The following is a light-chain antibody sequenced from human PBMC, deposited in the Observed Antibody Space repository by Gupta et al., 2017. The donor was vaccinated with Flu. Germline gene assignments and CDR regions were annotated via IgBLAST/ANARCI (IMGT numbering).Light chain of an antibody. CDR1: QSVRNNY. J-gene: IGKJ2*02. Sequence: DIVLTQSPGTLSLSPGERATLSCRASQSVRNNYLAWYQQKPGQAPRLLIYGASSRATGIPDKFSGSGSETDFTLTISRLETEDFAVYYCQQYGRSPRTFGEGTKVEIK. V-gene: IGKV3-20*01. CDR2: GAS. CDR3: QQYGRSPRT.